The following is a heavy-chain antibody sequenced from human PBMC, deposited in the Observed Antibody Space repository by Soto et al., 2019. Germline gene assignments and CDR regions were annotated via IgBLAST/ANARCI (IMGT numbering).Heavy chain of an antibody. CDR2: IYYSGST. V-gene: IGHV4-59*01. CDR1: GGSISSYY. CDR3: ARSTLSGFDYYYMDV. J-gene: IGHJ6*03. D-gene: IGHD2-2*01. Sequence: SETLSLTCTVSGGSISSYYWSWIRQPPGKGLEWIGYIYYSGSTNYNPSLKSRVTISVDTSKSQFSLKLSSVTAADTAEYYCARSTLSGFDYYYMDVWGQGTTVTVSS.